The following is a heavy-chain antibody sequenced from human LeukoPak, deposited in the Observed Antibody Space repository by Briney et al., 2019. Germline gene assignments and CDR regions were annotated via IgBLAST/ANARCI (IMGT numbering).Heavy chain of an antibody. D-gene: IGHD6-19*01. V-gene: IGHV4-61*01. CDR1: GGSVSSGSYY. Sequence: PSETLSLTCTVSGGSVSSGSYYWSWIRQPPGKGLEWIGYIYYSGSTYYNPSLKRRVTISVDTSKNQFSLKLSSVTAADTAVYYCARGMWLRDYWGQGTLVTVSS. CDR3: ARGMWLRDY. CDR2: IYYSGST. J-gene: IGHJ4*02.